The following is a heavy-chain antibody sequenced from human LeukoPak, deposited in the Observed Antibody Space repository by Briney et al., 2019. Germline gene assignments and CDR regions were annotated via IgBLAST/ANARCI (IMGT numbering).Heavy chain of an antibody. CDR1: GFTFSDYY. D-gene: IGHD3-9*01. CDR3: ARDMHDILTCYYNVMGSADMDV. J-gene: IGHJ6*03. V-gene: IGHV3-11*01. CDR2: ISSSGSTI. Sequence: PGGSLRLSCAASGFTFSDYYMSWIRQAPGKGLEWVSYISSSGSTIYYADSVKGRFTISRDNAKNSLYLQMNSLRAEDTAVYYCARDMHDILTCYYNVMGSADMDVWGKGTTVTISS.